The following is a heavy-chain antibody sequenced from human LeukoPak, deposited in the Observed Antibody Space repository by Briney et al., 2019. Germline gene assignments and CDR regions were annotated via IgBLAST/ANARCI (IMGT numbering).Heavy chain of an antibody. CDR3: ARSGADLRFLEWLLRYNWFDP. V-gene: IGHV7-4-1*02. CDR2: INTNTGNP. D-gene: IGHD3-3*01. J-gene: IGHJ5*02. CDR1: GYTFTSYA. Sequence: ASVKVSCKASGYTFTSYAMNWVRQAPGQGLEWMGWINTNTGNPTYAQGFTGRFVFSLDTSVSTAYLQISSLKAEDTAVYYCARSGADLRFLEWLLRYNWFDPWGQGTLVTVSS.